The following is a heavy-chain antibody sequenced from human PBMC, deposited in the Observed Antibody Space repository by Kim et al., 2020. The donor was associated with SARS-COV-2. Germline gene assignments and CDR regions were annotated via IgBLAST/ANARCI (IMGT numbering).Heavy chain of an antibody. CDR2: IYQDGRT. Sequence: GGSRLSCAASGFTVGSNYMTWVRQAPGKGLEWVSVIYQDGRTFYADSVKGRFIISRDNSKNILYLQMNSLRAEDTAVYYCATRMATISWGQGTLVTVSS. CDR1: GFTVGSNY. CDR3: ATRMATIS. J-gene: IGHJ4*02. D-gene: IGHD5-12*01. V-gene: IGHV3-53*01.